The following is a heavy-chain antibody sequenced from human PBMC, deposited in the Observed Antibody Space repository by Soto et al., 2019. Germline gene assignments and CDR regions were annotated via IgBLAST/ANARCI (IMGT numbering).Heavy chain of an antibody. CDR3: ATNYYDGSGHYFIFEH. J-gene: IGHJ4*02. D-gene: IGHD3-22*01. V-gene: IGHV1-69*13. Sequence: SVKVSCKASGRTFNNYAISWVRQAPGIGFEWLGVIIPIGGTPEHAQKFQGRVTISADESTNTAYMELSSLRSEDTAVYYCATNYYDGSGHYFIFEHWGQGTLVTVS. CDR2: IIPIGGTP. CDR1: GRTFNNYA.